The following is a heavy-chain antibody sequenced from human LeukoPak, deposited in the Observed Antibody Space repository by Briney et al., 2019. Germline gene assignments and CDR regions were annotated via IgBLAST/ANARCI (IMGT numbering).Heavy chain of an antibody. CDR2: IIPIFGTA. CDR1: GGTFSSYA. V-gene: IGHV1-69*13. Sequence: ASVKVSCKASGGTFSSYAISWVRQAPGQGLEWMGGIIPIFGTANYAQKFQGRVTITADESTSTAYMELSSLRSEDTAVYYCASGLSFQWAFPHMDVWGKGTTVTVSS. CDR3: ASGLSFQWAFPHMDV. J-gene: IGHJ6*03. D-gene: IGHD3-16*01.